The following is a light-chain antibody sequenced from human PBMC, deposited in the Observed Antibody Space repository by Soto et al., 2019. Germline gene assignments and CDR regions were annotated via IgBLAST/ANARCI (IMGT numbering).Light chain of an antibody. J-gene: IGKJ4*01. Sequence: DIVMTQSPDSLTVSLGERATINCKSSQSVLYRSSNNNNYVAWYQQKPGQPPKLLIYWASTRQSGVPDRFSGSGSGTDFTLTISSLQVEDVAVYYCQQYYSTPFTFGGGTKVEIE. CDR3: QQYYSTPFT. CDR1: QSVLYRSSNNNNY. CDR2: WAS. V-gene: IGKV4-1*01.